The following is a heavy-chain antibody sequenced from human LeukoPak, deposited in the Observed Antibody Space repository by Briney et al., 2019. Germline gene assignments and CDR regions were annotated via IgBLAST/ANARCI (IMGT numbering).Heavy chain of an antibody. CDR1: GYTFTGYY. CDR2: INPNSGGT. CDR3: ATGPYSGEGPFDY. V-gene: IGHV1-2*02. J-gene: IGHJ4*02. D-gene: IGHD2-21*01. Sequence: ASVKVSCKASGYTFTGYYMHWVRQAPGQGLEWMGWINPNSGGTNYAQKFQGRVTMTRDTSISTAYMELSRLRSEDTAVYYCATGPYSGEGPFDYWGQGTLVTVSS.